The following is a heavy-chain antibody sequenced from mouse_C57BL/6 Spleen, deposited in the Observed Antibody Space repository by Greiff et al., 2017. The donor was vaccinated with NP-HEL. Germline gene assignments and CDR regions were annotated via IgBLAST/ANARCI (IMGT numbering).Heavy chain of an antibody. V-gene: IGHV1-4*01. CDR1: GYTFTSYT. J-gene: IGHJ3*01. CDR3: ARSPYGNLAY. D-gene: IGHD2-1*01. Sequence: VMLVESGAELARPGASVKMSCKASGYTFTSYTMHWVKQRPGQGLEWIGYINPSSGYTKYNQKFKDKATLTADKSSSTAYMQLSSLTSEDSAVYYCARSPYGNLAYWGQGTLVTVSA. CDR2: INPSSGYT.